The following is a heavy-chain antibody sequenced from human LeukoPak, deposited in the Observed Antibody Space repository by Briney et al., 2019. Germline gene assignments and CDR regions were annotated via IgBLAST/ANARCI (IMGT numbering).Heavy chain of an antibody. CDR1: GFTFTSSA. CDR2: IVVGSGNT. D-gene: IGHD5-18*01. V-gene: IGHV1-58*01. CDR3: AARGYAYGSFSY. Sequence: ASVKVSCRASGFTFTSSAVQWVRQARGQRLEWIGWIVVGSGNTKYAQKFHERVALTRDMSTSTAYMELSSLRSEDTAVYYCAARGYAYGSFSYWGQGTLVTVSS. J-gene: IGHJ4*02.